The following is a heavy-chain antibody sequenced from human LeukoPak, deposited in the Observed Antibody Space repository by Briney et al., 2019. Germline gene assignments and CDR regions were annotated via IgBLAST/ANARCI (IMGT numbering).Heavy chain of an antibody. V-gene: IGHV3-66*01. Sequence: GGSLRLSCAASGFTFSSNYMSWVRQAPGKGLEWISLVYNGGGTYYADSVKGRFTISRDNSKNTLFLQMNSLRAEDTAVYYCARDPGYNYGYFDLWGRGTLVTVSS. CDR1: GFTFSSNY. CDR3: ARDPGYNYGYFDL. J-gene: IGHJ2*01. CDR2: VYNGGGT. D-gene: IGHD5-18*01.